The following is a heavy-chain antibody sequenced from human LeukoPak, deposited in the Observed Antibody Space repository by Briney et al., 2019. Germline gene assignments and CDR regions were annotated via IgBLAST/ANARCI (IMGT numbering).Heavy chain of an antibody. J-gene: IGHJ6*02. D-gene: IGHD6-13*01. V-gene: IGHV4-31*03. CDR2: IYYSGST. CDR3: ARIPVYSSSWYSYYYYGMDV. Sequence: TSQTLSLTCTVSGGSISSGGYYWSWIRQHPGKGLEWIGYIYYSGSTYYNPSLKSRVTISVDTSKNQFSLKLSSVTAADTAVYYCARIPVYSSSWYSYYYYGMDVWGQGTTVTVSS. CDR1: GGSISSGGYY.